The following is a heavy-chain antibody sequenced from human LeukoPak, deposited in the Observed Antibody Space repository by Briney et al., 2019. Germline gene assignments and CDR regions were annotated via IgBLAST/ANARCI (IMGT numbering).Heavy chain of an antibody. D-gene: IGHD3-10*01. CDR1: GFTFSTYT. Sequence: GGSLRLSCAASGFTFSTYTMNWVRQAPGKGLEWVSSITSSSSYIYYADSVKGRFTISRDNAKNSLHLQMNSLRAEDTAVYYCARRAKTSGHAFDIWGQGTMVTVSS. CDR2: ITSSSSYI. CDR3: ARRAKTSGHAFDI. V-gene: IGHV3-21*01. J-gene: IGHJ3*02.